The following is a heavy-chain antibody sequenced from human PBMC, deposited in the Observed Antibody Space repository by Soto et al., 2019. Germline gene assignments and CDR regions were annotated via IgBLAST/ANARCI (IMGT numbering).Heavy chain of an antibody. D-gene: IGHD3-9*01. CDR3: ARDYATGETTDYDILTGYMRGYFDY. CDR2: IWYDGSNK. Sequence: GGSLRLSCAASGFTFSSYGMHWVRQAPGKGLEWVAVIWYDGSNKYYADSVKGRFTISRDNSKNTLYLQMNSLRAEDKVVYYCARDYATGETTDYDILTGYMRGYFDYWGQGTLVTVSS. V-gene: IGHV3-33*01. CDR1: GFTFSSYG. J-gene: IGHJ4*02.